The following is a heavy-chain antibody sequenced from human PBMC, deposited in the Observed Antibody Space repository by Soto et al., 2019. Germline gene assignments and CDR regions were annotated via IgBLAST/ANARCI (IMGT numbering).Heavy chain of an antibody. J-gene: IGHJ4*02. D-gene: IGHD1-1*01. CDR3: TIPRQLRSVDY. V-gene: IGHV3-7*01. CDR2: IKQDGNEK. CDR1: GLTFSSYW. Sequence: GGSLRLSCAASGLTFSSYWMIWVRQAPGKGLEWVANIKQDGNEKYYVDSVKGRFDISRDNAKNSLYLEMNSLRAEDTAIYYCTIPRQLRSVDYPGPRTLGTGS.